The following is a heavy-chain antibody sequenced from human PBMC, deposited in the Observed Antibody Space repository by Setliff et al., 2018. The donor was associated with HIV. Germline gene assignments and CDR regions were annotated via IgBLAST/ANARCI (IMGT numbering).Heavy chain of an antibody. CDR2: IYHTGST. V-gene: IGHV4-31*03. D-gene: IGHD3-10*01. Sequence: SETLSLTCTVSGAPMTSGSFYWSWIRHLPGKGLEWIGYIYHTGSTYNNPSLKSRISISVDTSKNQFSLKLSSVTAADTAVYYCARVITMVWTTFDPWGQGTLVTVSS. J-gene: IGHJ5*02. CDR3: ARVITMVWTTFDP. CDR1: GAPMTSGSFY.